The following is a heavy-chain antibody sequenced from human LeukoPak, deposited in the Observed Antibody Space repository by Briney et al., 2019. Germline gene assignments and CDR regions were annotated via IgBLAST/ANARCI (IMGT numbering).Heavy chain of an antibody. CDR2: ISSCGSTI. CDR1: GFTFSDYY. V-gene: IGHV3-11*01. J-gene: IGHJ4*02. D-gene: IGHD1-26*01. CDR3: ARGRSGRWGLHWGYFDY. Sequence: GGSLSLSCAVSGFTFSDYYMSWIRGAPGKGLEGVSYISSCGSTIYYADSVKGRFTISRDNARNSLYLQMNSLRAEDTAVYYCARGRSGRWGLHWGYFDYGGQGTLVPVSS.